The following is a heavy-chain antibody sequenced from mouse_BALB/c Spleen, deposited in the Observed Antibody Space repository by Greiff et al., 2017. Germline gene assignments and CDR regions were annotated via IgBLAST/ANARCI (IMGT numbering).Heavy chain of an antibody. CDR3: ARQDGNYDYAMDY. D-gene: IGHD2-1*01. CDR1: GFTFSSYY. CDR2: INSNGGST. J-gene: IGHJ4*01. V-gene: IGHV5-6-2*01. Sequence: EVQLVESGGGLVKLGGSLKLSCAASGFTFSSYYMSWVRQTPEKRLELVAAINSNGGSTYYPDTVKGRFTISRDNAKNTLYLQMSSLKSEDTALYYCARQDGNYDYAMDYWGQGTSVTVSS.